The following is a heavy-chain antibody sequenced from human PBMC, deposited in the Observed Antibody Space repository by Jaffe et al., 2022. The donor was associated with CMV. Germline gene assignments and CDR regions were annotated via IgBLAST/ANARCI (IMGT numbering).Heavy chain of an antibody. V-gene: IGHV3-48*03. J-gene: IGHJ3*02. CDR2: ISFTGSSQ. Sequence: EVQLAESGGGLVQPGGSLRLSCAASGFTLSSYEMNWVRQAPGKGLEWVSYISFTGSSQYYVDSVKGRFTISRDNAQNSLYLQMNSLRAEDTAVYYCARSQRAVGNAFDIWGQGTMVTISS. D-gene: IGHD6-19*01. CDR1: GFTLSSYE. CDR3: ARSQRAVGNAFDI.